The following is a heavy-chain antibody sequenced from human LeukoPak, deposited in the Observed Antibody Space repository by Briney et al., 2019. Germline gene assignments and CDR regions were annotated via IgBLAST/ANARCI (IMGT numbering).Heavy chain of an antibody. Sequence: GGSLRLSCRASGFTFSTYWMNWVRQSPGKGLVWVALINGDGSTTTHADSVKGRFTISRDNAKNTAYLQINSLRNDDTAVYFCARDYAGSPDYGGQRTLVTVS. CDR2: INGDGSTT. J-gene: IGHJ4*02. V-gene: IGHV3-74*03. D-gene: IGHD3-10*01. CDR1: GFTFSTYW. CDR3: ARDYAGSPDY.